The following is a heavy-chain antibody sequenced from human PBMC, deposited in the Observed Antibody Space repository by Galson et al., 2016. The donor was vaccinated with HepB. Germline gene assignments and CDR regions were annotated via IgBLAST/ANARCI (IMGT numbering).Heavy chain of an antibody. D-gene: IGHD1-1*01. Sequence: SLRLSCAASGFTFSTHGMHWVRQAPGKGLEWVAVILYDGSNKYYADSVKGRFTISRDNSKNTLYLQMNNLRIEDTAVYYCARARRFGKGWNVPLLDSWGQGTLVTVSP. V-gene: IGHV3-30*03. CDR3: ARARRFGKGWNVPLLDS. J-gene: IGHJ4*02. CDR1: GFTFSTHG. CDR2: ILYDGSNK.